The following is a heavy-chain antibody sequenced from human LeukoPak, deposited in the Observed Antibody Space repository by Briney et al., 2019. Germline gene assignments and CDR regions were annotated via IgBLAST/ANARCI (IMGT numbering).Heavy chain of an antibody. V-gene: IGHV1-69*01. J-gene: IGHJ3*02. Sequence: SVKVSCKASGGTFSSYAISWVRQAPGQGLEWMGGIIPIFGTANYAQKFQGRVTITADESTSTAYMELSSLRSEDTAVYYCARAAHYYDSSGYQVASDAFDIWGQGTMVTVSS. CDR2: IIPIFGTA. CDR3: ARAAHYYDSSGYQVASDAFDI. D-gene: IGHD3-22*01. CDR1: GGTFSSYA.